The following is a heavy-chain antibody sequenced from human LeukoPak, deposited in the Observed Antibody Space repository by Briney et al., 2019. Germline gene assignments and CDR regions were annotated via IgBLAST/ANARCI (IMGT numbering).Heavy chain of an antibody. Sequence: SETLSLTCAVSGGSISSSSWWSWVRQPPGKGLEWIGEIYHSGSTNYNPSLKSRVTISVDKSKNQISLKLTSVTAADMAVYYCARDPPPHDAFDIWGQGTMVTVSS. CDR1: GGSISSSSW. CDR3: ARDPPPHDAFDI. CDR2: IYHSGST. J-gene: IGHJ3*02. V-gene: IGHV4-4*02.